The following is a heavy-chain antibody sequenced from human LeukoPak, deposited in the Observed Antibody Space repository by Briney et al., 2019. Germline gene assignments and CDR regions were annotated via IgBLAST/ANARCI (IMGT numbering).Heavy chain of an antibody. CDR3: ATDSSVLWVFRAYYYGMDV. D-gene: IGHD2-21*01. CDR2: FDPEYGET. J-gene: IGHJ6*02. V-gene: IGHV1-24*01. Sequence: ASVKVSCKVSGYTLTALSMHWVRQAPGKGLEWMGGFDPEYGETIYAQKFQGRVTMTEDTSTDTAYMELSSLRSEGTAVYYCATDSSVLWVFRAYYYGMDVWGQGTTVTVSS. CDR1: GYTLTALS.